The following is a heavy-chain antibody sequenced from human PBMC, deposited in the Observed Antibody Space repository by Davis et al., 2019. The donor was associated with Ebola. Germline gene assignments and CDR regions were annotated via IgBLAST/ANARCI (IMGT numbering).Heavy chain of an antibody. J-gene: IGHJ6*02. D-gene: IGHD1-26*01. V-gene: IGHV4-59*01. CDR3: ARVMSGSYRYYGMDV. CDR1: DGSISSYY. Sequence: MPSETLSLTCTVSDGSISSYYWSWIRQPPGKGLAWLGYIYYSGSTNYNPSLKSRVTISVDTSKNLFSLKLSSVTAADTAVYYCARVMSGSYRYYGMDVWGQGTTVTVSS. CDR2: IYYSGST.